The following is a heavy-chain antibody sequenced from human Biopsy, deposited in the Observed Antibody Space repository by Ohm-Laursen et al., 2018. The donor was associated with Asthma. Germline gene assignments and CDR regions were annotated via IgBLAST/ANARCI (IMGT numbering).Heavy chain of an antibody. J-gene: IGHJ5*02. Sequence: ETLSLTCTVSPGSINDYYWNWIRQFPGKGLEWIGYVHSSGSTRFNPSLKSRVTVSVDTSVDQVSLKLSSVSAADTAIYYCARATSTWSQSGPHFFDHWGPGTLVTVSS. CDR3: ARATSTWSQSGPHFFDH. CDR2: VHSSGST. CDR1: PGSINDYY. V-gene: IGHV4-59*01. D-gene: IGHD6-13*01.